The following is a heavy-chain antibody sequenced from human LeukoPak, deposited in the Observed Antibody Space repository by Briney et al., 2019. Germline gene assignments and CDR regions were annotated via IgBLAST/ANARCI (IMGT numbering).Heavy chain of an antibody. CDR3: ARGIMVRGVGDWFDP. V-gene: IGHV3-30*02. CDR2: IRYDGSNK. CDR1: GFTFSSYG. Sequence: GGSLRLSCAASGFTFSSYGMHWVRQAPGKGLEWVAFIRYDGSNKYYADSVKGRFTISRDNSKNTLYLQMNSLRPEDTAVYYCARGIMVRGVGDWFDPWGQGTLVSVSS. J-gene: IGHJ5*02. D-gene: IGHD3-10*01.